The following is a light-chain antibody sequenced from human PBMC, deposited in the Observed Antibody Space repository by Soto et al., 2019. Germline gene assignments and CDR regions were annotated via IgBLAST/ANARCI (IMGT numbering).Light chain of an antibody. Sequence: DIQLTQSPSSLSASVGDRVTITCRASESVTIWLAWYQQKPGKAPRLLIYDASTLEGGVPSRFSASGSGTEFTLTISSLQPEDFATYHCQQLQRTPFTFGPGTTVDV. V-gene: IGKV1-5*01. CDR2: DAS. J-gene: IGKJ3*01. CDR1: ESVTIW. CDR3: QQLQRTPFT.